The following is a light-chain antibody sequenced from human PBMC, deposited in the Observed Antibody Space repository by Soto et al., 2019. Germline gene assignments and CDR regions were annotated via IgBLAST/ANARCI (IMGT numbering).Light chain of an antibody. CDR1: ESVSTN. CDR2: GAS. Sequence: IDMTQSPATLSLAPGERVTLSCRASESVSTNLAWYQQKAGQAPRLLIYGASSRATGVPDRFSASGSATDFSLTIRRLEPEDSAVYYCQQRFNWQVTFGQGTRLEIK. CDR3: QQRFNWQVT. V-gene: IGKV3D-20*02. J-gene: IGKJ5*01.